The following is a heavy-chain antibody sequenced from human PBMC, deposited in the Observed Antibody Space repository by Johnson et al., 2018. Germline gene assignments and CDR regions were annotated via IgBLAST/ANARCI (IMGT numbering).Heavy chain of an antibody. CDR2: IWYDGSNK. J-gene: IGHJ1*01. D-gene: IGHD3-22*01. CDR1: GFTFSSYG. Sequence: QVQLVQSGGGVVQPGRSLRLSCAASGFTFSSYGMHWVRQAPGKGLEWVAVIWYDGSNKYYADSVKGRFTISRDNSKNTRYLQMNRLRAEDTAVYYWARDGGYYYDSSGYYLAEYFQHWGQGTLVTVSS. V-gene: IGHV3-33*01. CDR3: ARDGGYYYDSSGYYLAEYFQH.